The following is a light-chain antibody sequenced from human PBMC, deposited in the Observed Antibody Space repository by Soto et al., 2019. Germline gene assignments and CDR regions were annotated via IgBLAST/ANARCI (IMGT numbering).Light chain of an antibody. CDR1: SSDVGAYNH. CDR3: CSYAGSNTLV. V-gene: IGLV2-11*01. CDR2: DVS. Sequence: QSALTQPRSVSGSPRQSVTISCTGTSSDVGAYNHVSWYQQHPGKAPKVMIYDVSKRPSGVPDRFSGSKSGNTASLTISGLQAEDEADYHCCSYAGSNTLVFGGGTKLTVL. J-gene: IGLJ2*01.